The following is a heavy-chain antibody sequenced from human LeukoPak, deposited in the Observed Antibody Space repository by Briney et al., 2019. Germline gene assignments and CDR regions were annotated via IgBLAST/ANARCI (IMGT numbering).Heavy chain of an antibody. CDR3: ARDNEHGYSSSSAYYYYYMDV. D-gene: IGHD6-6*01. CDR1: GYTFTSYG. V-gene: IGHV1-18*01. CDR2: ISAYNGNT. J-gene: IGHJ6*03. Sequence: ASVKVSCKASGYTFTSYGISWVRQAPGQGLEWMGWISAYNGNTNYAQKLQGRVTMTTDTSTSTAYMELRSLRSDDTAVYYCARDNEHGYSSSSAYYYYYMDVWGKGTTVTVSS.